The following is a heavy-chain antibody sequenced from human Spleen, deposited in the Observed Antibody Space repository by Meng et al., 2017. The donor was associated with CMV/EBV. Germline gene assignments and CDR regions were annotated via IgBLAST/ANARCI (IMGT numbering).Heavy chain of an antibody. Sequence: SLKISCAASGFTFDDYAMHWVRQAPGKGLEWVSGISWNSGSIGYADSVKGRFTISRDNSKNTLYLQMNSLRAEDTAVYYCARDLRSTSPTIYGMDVWGQGTTVTVSS. J-gene: IGHJ6*02. CDR3: ARDLRSTSPTIYGMDV. V-gene: IGHV3-9*01. CDR1: GFTFDDYA. D-gene: IGHD2-2*01. CDR2: ISWNSGSI.